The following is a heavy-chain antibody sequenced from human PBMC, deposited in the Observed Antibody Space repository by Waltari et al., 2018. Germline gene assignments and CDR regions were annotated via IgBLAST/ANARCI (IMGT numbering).Heavy chain of an antibody. CDR1: VGSISRYY. D-gene: IGHD3-3*01. J-gene: IGHJ6*03. CDR2: IYTSGST. CDR3: ARDGRFPYYYYSMDV. Sequence: QVQLQESGPGLVTPSETLSLTCTLSVGSISRYYWRWIRQPAGKGLEWIGRIYTSGSTNYNPSLKSRVTMSVDTSKNQFSLKLSSVTAADTAVYYCARDGRFPYYYYSMDVWGKGTTVTISS. V-gene: IGHV4-4*07.